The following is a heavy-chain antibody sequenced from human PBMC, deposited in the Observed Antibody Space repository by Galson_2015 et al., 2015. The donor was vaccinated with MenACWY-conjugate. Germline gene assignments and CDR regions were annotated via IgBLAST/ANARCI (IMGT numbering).Heavy chain of an antibody. CDR2: IKEDGSDK. J-gene: IGHJ4*02. CDR3: ARDLGFCSGGTCYSVYDS. V-gene: IGHV3-7*03. CDR1: GFTFNNYW. Sequence: SLRLSCAASGFTFNNYWMNWVRQAPGKGLEWVASIKEDGSDKYYVDSVKGRFPISRDNAQNSLNLQMNSLRADDTAVYYCARDLGFCSGGTCYSVYDSWGQGTLVTVSS. D-gene: IGHD2-15*01.